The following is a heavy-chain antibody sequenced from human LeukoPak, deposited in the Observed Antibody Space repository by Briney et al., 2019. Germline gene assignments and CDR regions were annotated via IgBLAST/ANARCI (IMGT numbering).Heavy chain of an antibody. CDR2: IDHSGST. Sequence: SETLSLTCAVFGGSFSGYYWSWIRQPPGMGLEWIGEIDHSGSTNYNPSMKSRVTMSVDTSKSQLSLKVTSVTAADTAVYYCARRRSSGWYYFDYWGQGTLVTVSS. CDR3: ARRRSSGWYYFDY. D-gene: IGHD6-19*01. V-gene: IGHV4-34*01. CDR1: GGSFSGYY. J-gene: IGHJ4*02.